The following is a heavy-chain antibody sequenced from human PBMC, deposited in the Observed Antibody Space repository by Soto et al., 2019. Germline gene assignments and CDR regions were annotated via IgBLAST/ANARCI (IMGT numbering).Heavy chain of an antibody. CDR2: VYYRGRS. CDR3: VSQRTTVPTQAYFDY. CDR1: GGSVTNSSYY. J-gene: IGHJ4*02. Sequence: KPSETLSLTCTVSGGSVTNSSYYWGWIRQSPGKGLEWIGSVYYRGRSYSKSSVKSRVTISVDTSKNRFSLSLNSVTASDTAVYFRVSQRTTVPTQAYFDYWGPGALVTVSS. V-gene: IGHV4-39*01. D-gene: IGHD4-17*01.